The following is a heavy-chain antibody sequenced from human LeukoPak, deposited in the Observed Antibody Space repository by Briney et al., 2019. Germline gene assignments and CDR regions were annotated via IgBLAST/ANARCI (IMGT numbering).Heavy chain of an antibody. CDR2: IYSGGST. D-gene: IGHD6-13*01. V-gene: IGHV3-66*04. J-gene: IGHJ3*02. Sequence: GGSLRLSCAASGFTLSSNYMSELRQAPGKGLEWVSVIYSGGSTYYADSVKGRFTISRDNSKNTRYLQMDSLTAVDTAVYYCERHGVAGIAAGCSEWDSFYIWGQGTMVTVSS. CDR3: ERHGVAGIAAGCSEWDSFYI. CDR1: GFTLSSNY.